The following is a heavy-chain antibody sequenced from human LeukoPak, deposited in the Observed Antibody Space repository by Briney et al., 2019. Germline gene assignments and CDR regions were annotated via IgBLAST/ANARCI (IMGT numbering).Heavy chain of an antibody. CDR2: IYYSGST. CDR3: ARTGYCSSASCYTASRPYYYYYMDV. V-gene: IGHV4-59*01. D-gene: IGHD2-2*02. CDR1: GGSISSYY. Sequence: SETLSLTCIVSGGSISSYYWSWIRQPPGKGLEWIGYIYYSGSTNYNPSLKSRVTISVDTSKNQFSLKLSSVTAADTAVYYCARTGYCSSASCYTASRPYYYYYMDVWGKGTTVTVSS. J-gene: IGHJ6*03.